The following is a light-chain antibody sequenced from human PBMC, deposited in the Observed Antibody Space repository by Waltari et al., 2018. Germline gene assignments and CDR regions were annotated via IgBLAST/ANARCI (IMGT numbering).Light chain of an antibody. CDR3: CSYAGAYRV. Sequence: QSALTQPRSVSGSPGQPVTISCPGTQRYVGVYNSVSWYHTPPGKAPKFIIYDVNTRPYGVPDRFSGAKSGNTASLTISGLQADDEADYFCCSYAGAYRVFGTGTKVTVL. CDR2: DVN. J-gene: IGLJ1*01. CDR1: QRYVGVYNS. V-gene: IGLV2-11*01.